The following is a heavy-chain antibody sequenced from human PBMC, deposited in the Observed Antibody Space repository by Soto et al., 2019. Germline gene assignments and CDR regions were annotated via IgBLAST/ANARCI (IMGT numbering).Heavy chain of an antibody. CDR2: IYWDDDK. V-gene: IGHV2-5*02. Sequence: QITLKESGPTLVKPTQTLTLTCTFSGFSLSTSEVGVGWIRQPPGKTLEWLALIYWDDDKRYSPTLKSSLTITKDTSNNQVVLTMTNMDPVDTATYYCAHRSGIRYFDWLLSAFDIWGQGTMVTVSS. D-gene: IGHD3-9*01. CDR1: GFSLSTSEVG. CDR3: AHRSGIRYFDWLLSAFDI. J-gene: IGHJ3*02.